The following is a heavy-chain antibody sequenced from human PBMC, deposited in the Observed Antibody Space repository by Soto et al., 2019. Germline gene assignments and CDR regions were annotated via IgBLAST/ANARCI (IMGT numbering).Heavy chain of an antibody. CDR1: GGSITIGNYY. Sequence: SETLSLTCTVSGGSITIGNYYWGWIRQPPGKGLEWIGSIYYSGSTYYNPSLKSRVTISVDTSKNQFSLELSSVTAADTAVYYCASIYDSSGYYYGNNWFDPWGQGTLVTVS. CDR3: ASIYDSSGYYYGNNWFDP. CDR2: IYYSGST. V-gene: IGHV4-39*07. J-gene: IGHJ5*02. D-gene: IGHD3-22*01.